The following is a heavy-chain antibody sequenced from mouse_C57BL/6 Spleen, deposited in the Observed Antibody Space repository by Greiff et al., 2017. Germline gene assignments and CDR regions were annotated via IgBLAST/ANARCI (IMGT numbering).Heavy chain of an antibody. V-gene: IGHV1-69*01. D-gene: IGHD2-2*01. CDR2: IDPSDSYT. J-gene: IGHJ3*01. Sequence: VKQSCKASGYTFTSYWMHWVKQRPGQGLEWIGEIDPSDSYTNYNQKFKGKSTLTVDKSSSTAYMQLSSLTSEDSAVYYCARYGYDVGFAYWGQGTLVTVSA. CDR3: ARYGYDVGFAY. CDR1: GYTFTSYW.